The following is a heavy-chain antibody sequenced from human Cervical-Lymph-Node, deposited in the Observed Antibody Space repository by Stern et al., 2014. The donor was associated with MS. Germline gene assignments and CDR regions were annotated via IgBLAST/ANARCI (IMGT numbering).Heavy chain of an antibody. CDR2: INHSGST. CDR3: ARAELELRSAFDI. V-gene: IGHV4-34*01. J-gene: IGHJ3*02. D-gene: IGHD1-7*01. Sequence: QVQLQQWGAGLLKPSETLFLTCAVYGGSFSGYYWSWIRQPPGKGLEWIGEINHSGSTNYNPSLKSRVTISVDTSKTQFSLKLSSVTAADTAVYYCARAELELRSAFDIWGQGTMVTVSS. CDR1: GGSFSGYY.